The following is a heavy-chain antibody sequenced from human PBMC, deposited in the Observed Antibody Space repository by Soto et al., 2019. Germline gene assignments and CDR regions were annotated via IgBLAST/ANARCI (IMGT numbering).Heavy chain of an antibody. V-gene: IGHV4-34*01. J-gene: IGHJ4*02. CDR2: INHSGST. D-gene: IGHD3-22*01. Sequence: SETLSLTCAVYGGSFSGYYWSWIRQPPGKGLEWIGEINHSGSTNNNPTLKSRVTISLATSKNQFSLKLSSVTAADTAVYYCARVDYDSSGYYYDYWGQGTLVTVSS. CDR1: GGSFSGYY. CDR3: ARVDYDSSGYYYDY.